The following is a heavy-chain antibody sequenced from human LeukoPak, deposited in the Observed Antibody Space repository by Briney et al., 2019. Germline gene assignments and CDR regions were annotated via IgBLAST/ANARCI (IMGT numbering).Heavy chain of an antibody. V-gene: IGHV4-39*01. CDR3: ARQGIAVARDDY. CDR1: GGSISSSDYD. Sequence: PSETLSLTCTVSGGSISSSDYDWGWIRQPPGKGLQWIGSIFYSGITYYNPSLKSRVTISVDTSKNQFPLRLRSVIAADTAVYYCARQGIAVARDDYWGQGTLVTVSS. J-gene: IGHJ4*02. D-gene: IGHD6-19*01. CDR2: IFYSGIT.